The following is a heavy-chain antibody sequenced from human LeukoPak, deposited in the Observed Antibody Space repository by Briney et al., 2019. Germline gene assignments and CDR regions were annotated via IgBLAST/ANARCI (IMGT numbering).Heavy chain of an antibody. J-gene: IGHJ3*02. V-gene: IGHV1-2*02. CDR2: INPNSGGT. D-gene: IGHD3-22*01. Sequence: ASVKVSCKASGYTFTGYYMHWVRQAPGQGLEWRGWINPNSGGTNYAQKFQGRVTMTRDTSISTAYMELSRLRSDDTAVYYCAPPYIGTIVVDHDAFDIWGQGTMVTVSS. CDR1: GYTFTGYY. CDR3: APPYIGTIVVDHDAFDI.